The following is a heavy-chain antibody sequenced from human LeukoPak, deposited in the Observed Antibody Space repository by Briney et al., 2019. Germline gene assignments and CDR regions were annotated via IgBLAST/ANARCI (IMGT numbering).Heavy chain of an antibody. V-gene: IGHV3-66*01. J-gene: IGHJ4*02. CDR3: ATGTHPGN. CDR2: IYSGGST. D-gene: IGHD1-14*01. CDR1: GFTVSNNY. Sequence: GGSLRLSCAASGFTVSNNYMSWVRQAPGRGLEWIAVIYSGGSTFHADSVKGRFIISRDNSKNTLYLQMNSLRVEDTAVYYCATGTHPGNWGQGTLVTVSS.